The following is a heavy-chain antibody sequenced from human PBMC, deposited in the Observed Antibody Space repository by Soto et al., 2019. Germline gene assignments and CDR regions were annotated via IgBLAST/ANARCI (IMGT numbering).Heavy chain of an antibody. V-gene: IGHV4-31*03. Sequence: TSDTLSLTCTVSGDSISSGGYYWILVRQHPGKGLEWIGYIYYSGRAFYNPSLQSRVTISVDTSKNNFSLKVTSVTAADTAVYYCARLAVDGNFDYWGQGALVTVSS. J-gene: IGHJ4*02. D-gene: IGHD5-12*01. CDR1: GDSISSGGYY. CDR2: IYYSGRA. CDR3: ARLAVDGNFDY.